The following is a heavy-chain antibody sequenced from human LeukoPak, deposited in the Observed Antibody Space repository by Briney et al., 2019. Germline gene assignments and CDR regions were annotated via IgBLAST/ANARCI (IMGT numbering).Heavy chain of an antibody. CDR1: GFSFSSSA. J-gene: IGHJ4*02. CDR2: ITASGGST. CDR3: AKDLSAFDH. Sequence: PGGSLRLSCAASGFSFSSSAMSWVRQAPGKGLEWVSAITASGGSTYYADSVKGRFTISRDNSKNTLYLQMNSLRAEDTAVYYCAKDLSAFDHWGQGTLVTVSS. V-gene: IGHV3-23*01.